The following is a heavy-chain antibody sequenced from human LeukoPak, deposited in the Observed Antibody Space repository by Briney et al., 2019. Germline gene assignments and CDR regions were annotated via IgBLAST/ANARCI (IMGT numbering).Heavy chain of an antibody. Sequence: SETLSLTCAVYGGSFSGYYWSWIRQPPGKGLEWIGEINHSGSTNYNPSLKSRVTISVDTSKNQFSLKLSSVTAADTAVYHCARGSSWYSDYWGQGTLVTVSS. CDR2: INHSGST. J-gene: IGHJ4*02. CDR3: ARGSSWYSDY. V-gene: IGHV4-34*01. D-gene: IGHD6-13*01. CDR1: GGSFSGYY.